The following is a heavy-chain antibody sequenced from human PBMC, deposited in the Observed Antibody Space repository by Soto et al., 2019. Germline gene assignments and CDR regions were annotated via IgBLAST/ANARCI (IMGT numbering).Heavy chain of an antibody. CDR3: ARSKKLLWFGELLWDYFDY. CDR1: VGTFSSYA. J-gene: IGHJ4*02. CDR2: IIPIFGTA. Sequence: GASVKVSCKASVGTFSSYAISWVRQAPGQGLEWMGGIIPIFGTANYAQKFQGRVTITADESTSTAYMELSSLRSEDTAGYYCARSKKLLWFGELLWDYFDYWGQGTLVTVSS. D-gene: IGHD3-10*01. V-gene: IGHV1-69*13.